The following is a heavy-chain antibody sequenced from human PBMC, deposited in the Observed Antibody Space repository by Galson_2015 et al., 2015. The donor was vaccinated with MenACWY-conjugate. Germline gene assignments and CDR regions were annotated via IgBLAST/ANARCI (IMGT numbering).Heavy chain of an antibody. Sequence: SLRLSCAASGFTFTGYEFNWVRQAPGTGLEWLSYISKSGSPIYYADSVKGRFTISRDNIKKSLFLEMNSLRAGDTGVYYCARVGTWITQYFYYMDVWGKGTTVTVSS. CDR3: ARVGTWITQYFYYMDV. J-gene: IGHJ6*03. D-gene: IGHD1-14*01. V-gene: IGHV3-48*03. CDR1: GFTFTGYE. CDR2: ISKSGSPI.